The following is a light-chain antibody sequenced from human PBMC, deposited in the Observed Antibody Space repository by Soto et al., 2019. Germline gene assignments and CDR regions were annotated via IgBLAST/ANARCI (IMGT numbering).Light chain of an antibody. V-gene: IGKV1-5*03. J-gene: IGKJ4*01. Sequence: DIQMTQSPSSLSASVGDRVTFTCRASQSISNWLAWYQQKPGKAPKLLIYKASTLESGVPSRFSGSGSGTGLTLSIGGLQADDFAVYYCQQYNGYRLAFGGGTKVEIK. CDR2: KAS. CDR1: QSISNW. CDR3: QQYNGYRLA.